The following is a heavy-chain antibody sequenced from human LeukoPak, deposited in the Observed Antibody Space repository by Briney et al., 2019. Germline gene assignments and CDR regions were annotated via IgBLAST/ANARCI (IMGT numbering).Heavy chain of an antibody. CDR1: GYTFTGYY. D-gene: IGHD2-2*01. J-gene: IGHJ5*02. CDR3: ARDREDIVVVPAAATNWFDP. V-gene: IGHV1-2*02. Sequence: GASVKVSCKASGYTFTGYYMHWVRQAPGQGLEWMGWINPNSGGINYAQKFQGRVTMTRDTSSSTAYMELSRLRSDDTAVYYCARDREDIVVVPAAATNWFDPWGQGTLVTVSS. CDR2: INPNSGGI.